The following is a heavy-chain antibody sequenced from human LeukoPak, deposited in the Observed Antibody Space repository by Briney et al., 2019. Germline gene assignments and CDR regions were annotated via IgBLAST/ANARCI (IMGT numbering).Heavy chain of an antibody. Sequence: SETLSLTCTVSGDSISSSSYYWGWIRQPPGKGLEWIGSIYYSGSTYYNPSLKRRVTISVDTSKNQFSLKLSSVTAADTAVYYCARRAEYYDILTGYYRGYGMDVWGQGTTVTVSS. D-gene: IGHD3-9*01. CDR3: ARRAEYYDILTGYYRGYGMDV. J-gene: IGHJ6*02. V-gene: IGHV4-39*01. CDR2: IYYSGST. CDR1: GDSISSSSYY.